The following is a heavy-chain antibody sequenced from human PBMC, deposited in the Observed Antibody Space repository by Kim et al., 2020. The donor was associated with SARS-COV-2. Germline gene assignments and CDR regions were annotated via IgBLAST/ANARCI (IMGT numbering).Heavy chain of an antibody. CDR3: AREGVWGSYRYTAFDY. D-gene: IGHD3-16*02. Sequence: ASVKVSCKASGYTFTNFGISWVRQAPGQGLEWMGWVSSYNGNTNYALKFQGRVTMTTDTSTRSAYMELTSLRSDDTAVYYCAREGVWGSYRYTAFDYWGQ. J-gene: IGHJ4*02. V-gene: IGHV1-18*01. CDR1: GYTFTNFG. CDR2: VSSYNGNT.